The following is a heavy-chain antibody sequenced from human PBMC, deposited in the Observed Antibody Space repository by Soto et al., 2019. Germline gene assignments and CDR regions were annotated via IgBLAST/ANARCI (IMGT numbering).Heavy chain of an antibody. CDR2: ISYDGSNK. Sequence: QVQLVESGGGVVQPGRSLRLSCAASGFTFSSYGMHWVRQAPGKGLEWVAVISYDGSNKYYADSVKGRFTISRDNSKNTLYLQMNSLRAEDTAVYYCANAPENFPDYWGQGTLVTVSS. CDR3: ANAPENFPDY. V-gene: IGHV3-30*18. J-gene: IGHJ4*02. CDR1: GFTFSSYG.